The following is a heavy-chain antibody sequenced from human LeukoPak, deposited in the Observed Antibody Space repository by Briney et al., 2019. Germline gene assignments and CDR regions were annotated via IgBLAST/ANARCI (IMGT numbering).Heavy chain of an antibody. CDR2: IYYTGST. CDR1: GGSISSYY. Sequence: SETLSLTCTVSGGSISSYYWSWIRQPPGKGLDWIGYIYYTGSTNYNPSLKSRVTLSVDTSMNQFSLKLSSVTAADTAVYYCARSGRGLATRFDPWGQGILVTVSS. D-gene: IGHD1-26*01. V-gene: IGHV4-59*01. J-gene: IGHJ5*02. CDR3: ARSGRGLATRFDP.